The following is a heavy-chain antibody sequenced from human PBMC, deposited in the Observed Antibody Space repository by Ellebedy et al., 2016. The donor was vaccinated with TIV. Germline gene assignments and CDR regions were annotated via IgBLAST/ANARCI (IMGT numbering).Heavy chain of an antibody. CDR3: ARVRQWLVHNDAFDL. CDR1: GGSISSYY. D-gene: IGHD6-19*01. J-gene: IGHJ3*01. V-gene: IGHV4-59*01. CDR2: IYYSGST. Sequence: SETLSLXXTVSGGSISSYYWSWIRQPPGKGLEWIGYIYYSGSTNYNPSLKSRVSISVDTSKNQFSLKLSSVTAADTAVYYCARVRQWLVHNDAFDLWGQGTMVTVSS.